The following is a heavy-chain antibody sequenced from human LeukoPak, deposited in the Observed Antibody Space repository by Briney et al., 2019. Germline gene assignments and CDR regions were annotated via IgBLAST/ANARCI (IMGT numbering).Heavy chain of an antibody. CDR2: INGDGGRT. J-gene: IGHJ6*02. V-gene: IGHV3-23*01. D-gene: IGHD1-14*01. CDR1: GFTFSNSA. CDR3: AKDIKGTNYYYYGMGA. Sequence: PGGSLRLSCAASGFTFSNSAMTWVRQAPGKGLDWVSAINGDGGRTYHADSVKGRFTISRDSSKNTLYLQMNSLRVEDTAVYYCAKDIKGTNYYYYGMGAWGQGTTVTVSS.